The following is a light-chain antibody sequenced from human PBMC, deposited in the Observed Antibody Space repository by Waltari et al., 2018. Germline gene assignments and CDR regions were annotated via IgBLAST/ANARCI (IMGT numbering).Light chain of an antibody. V-gene: IGKV6-21*02. J-gene: IGKJ2*01. Sequence: EIVLTQSPDFQSVAPQEKVTITCRASQSIGSTLHWYQQKPDQSPKLLIKFASQSISGVPSRFSGSGSGTDFTLTISSLEAEDAATYYCHQSSVLPYTFGQGAKLEIK. CDR1: QSIGST. CDR2: FAS. CDR3: HQSSVLPYT.